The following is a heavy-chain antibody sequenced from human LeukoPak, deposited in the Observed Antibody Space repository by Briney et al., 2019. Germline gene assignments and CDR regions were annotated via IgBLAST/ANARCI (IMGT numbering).Heavy chain of an antibody. D-gene: IGHD1-26*01. CDR3: ARHLSVGASKASDY. Sequence: SETLSLTCTVSGGSISSSSYYWGWIRQPPGKGLEWIGSIYYSGSTYYNPSLKSRVTISVDMSKNQFSLKLSSVTAADTAVYYCARHLSVGASKASDYWGQGTLVTVSS. V-gene: IGHV4-39*01. CDR1: GGSISSSSYY. J-gene: IGHJ4*02. CDR2: IYYSGST.